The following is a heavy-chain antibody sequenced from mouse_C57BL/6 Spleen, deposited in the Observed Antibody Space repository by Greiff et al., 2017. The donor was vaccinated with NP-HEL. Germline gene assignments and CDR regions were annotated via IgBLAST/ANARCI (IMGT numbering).Heavy chain of an antibody. Sequence: QVQLQQPGAELVKPGASVKMSCKASGYTFTSYWLTWVKQRPGQGLEWIGDIYPGSGSTNYNEKFKSKATLTVDTSSSTAYMQLSSLTSEDSAVYYCARSTMVTTEFLYYAMDYWGQGTSVTVSS. D-gene: IGHD2-2*01. V-gene: IGHV1-55*01. CDR3: ARSTMVTTEFLYYAMDY. CDR2: IYPGSGST. J-gene: IGHJ4*01. CDR1: GYTFTSYW.